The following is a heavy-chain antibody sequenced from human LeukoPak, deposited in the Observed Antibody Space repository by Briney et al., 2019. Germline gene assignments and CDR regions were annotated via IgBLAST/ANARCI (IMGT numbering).Heavy chain of an antibody. Sequence: ASVKVSCKASGYTFTSYGISWVRQAPGQGLEWMGWISPYNGNTNYAQNLQGGVTMTTDTSTSTAYMELRSLRSDDTAVYYCAGVVVAGGGNWFDPWGQGTLVTVSS. D-gene: IGHD6-19*01. V-gene: IGHV1-18*04. CDR2: ISPYNGNT. CDR3: AGVVVAGGGNWFDP. CDR1: GYTFTSYG. J-gene: IGHJ5*02.